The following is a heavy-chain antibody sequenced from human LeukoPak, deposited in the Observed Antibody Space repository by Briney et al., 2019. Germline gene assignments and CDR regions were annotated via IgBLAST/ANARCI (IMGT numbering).Heavy chain of an antibody. CDR1: GGSIINYY. J-gene: IGHJ4*02. D-gene: IGHD6-13*01. Sequence: PSETLSLTCIVSGGSIINYYWSWIRQPPGKGLEWIGYIHDSGRTNYNPSLKSRVTISVDTSKNQFSLKVRFVTAADAAVYHCARASSGWYGLFDYWGQGTLATVSS. V-gene: IGHV4-59*01. CDR3: ARASSGWYGLFDY. CDR2: IHDSGRT.